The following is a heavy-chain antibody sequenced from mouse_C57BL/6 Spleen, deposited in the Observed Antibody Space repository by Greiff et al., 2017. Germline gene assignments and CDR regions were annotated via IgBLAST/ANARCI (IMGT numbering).Heavy chain of an antibody. V-gene: IGHV1-26*01. Sequence: EVQLQQSGPELVKPGASVKISCKASGYTFTDYYMNWVKQSHGKSLEWIGDINPNNGGTSYNQKFKGKATLTVDKSSSTAYMELRSLTSEDSAVYYCAREGDGNRYAMDYWGQGTSVTVSS. CDR3: AREGDGNRYAMDY. CDR1: GYTFTDYY. CDR2: INPNNGGT. D-gene: IGHD2-1*01. J-gene: IGHJ4*01.